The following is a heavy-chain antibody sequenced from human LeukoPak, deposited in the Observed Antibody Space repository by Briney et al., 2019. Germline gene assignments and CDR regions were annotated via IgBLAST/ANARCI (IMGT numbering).Heavy chain of an antibody. CDR1: GGSISSYY. CDR3: ARLLGYCTTTSCHGYYGMDV. Sequence: SETLSLTCAVSGGSISSYYWSWIRQPPGKGLEYIGYISYSGSTNYNPSLKSRVTISVDTSKNQFSLKLSSVTAADTAVYYCARLLGYCTTTSCHGYYGMDVWGQGTTVTVSS. D-gene: IGHD2-2*01. V-gene: IGHV4-59*01. CDR2: ISYSGST. J-gene: IGHJ6*02.